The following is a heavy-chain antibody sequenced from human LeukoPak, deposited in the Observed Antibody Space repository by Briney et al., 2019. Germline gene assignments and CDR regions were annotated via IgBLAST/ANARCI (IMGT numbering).Heavy chain of an antibody. J-gene: IGHJ5*02. V-gene: IGHV4-59*12. Sequence: SETLSLTYTVSGGSISRYYWSWIRQPPGKGLEWIGYIYYSGSTNYNPSLKSRVTISVDTSKNQFSLKLSSVTAADTAVYFCARVEESGYDYRGWLDPWGQGTLVTVSS. D-gene: IGHD5-12*01. CDR2: IYYSGST. CDR1: GGSISRYY. CDR3: ARVEESGYDYRGWLDP.